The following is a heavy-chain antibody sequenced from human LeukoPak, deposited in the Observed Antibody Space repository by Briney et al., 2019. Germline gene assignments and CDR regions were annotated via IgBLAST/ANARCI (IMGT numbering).Heavy chain of an antibody. V-gene: IGHV3-30*18. CDR3: AKRGYCSSPSCYPLSDAFVI. Sequence: GGSLRLSCAASGFTFSGYGMHWVRQAPGKGLEWVAVISYDGSNKYYADSVKGRCTISIDNSKNPLYLKMNKLKPEDTDVHHCAKRGYCSSPSCYPLSDAFVIWGQGTLVTVSS. J-gene: IGHJ4*02. CDR2: ISYDGSNK. D-gene: IGHD2-2*01. CDR1: GFTFSGYG.